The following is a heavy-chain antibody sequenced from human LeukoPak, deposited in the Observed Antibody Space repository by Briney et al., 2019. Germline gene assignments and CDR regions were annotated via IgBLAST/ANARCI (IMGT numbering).Heavy chain of an antibody. J-gene: IGHJ4*02. V-gene: IGHV4-59*12. CDR3: AGDYTLGSYRFDY. CDR1: GYSISSYS. Sequence: KPSETLSLTCTVSVSGYSISSYSWSWVRQPPGRGLGWIGYVYYSGTTTYNPSLKSRVTISLDTSKNQFSLKLSSVTAADTAVYYCAGDYTLGSYRFDYWGQGTLVTVSS. D-gene: IGHD3-10*01. CDR2: VYYSGTT.